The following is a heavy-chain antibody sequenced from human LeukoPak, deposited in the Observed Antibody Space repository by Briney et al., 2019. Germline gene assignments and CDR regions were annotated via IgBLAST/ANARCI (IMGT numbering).Heavy chain of an antibody. V-gene: IGHV1-2*02. Sequence: ASVKVSCKASGYTFTGYYMHWMRQAPGQGLEWMGWINPNSGGTNYAQKFQGRVTMTRDTSISTAYMELSRLRSDDTAVYYCARDYGDGYNFALYWGQGTLVTVSS. J-gene: IGHJ4*02. D-gene: IGHD5-24*01. CDR3: ARDYGDGYNFALY. CDR2: INPNSGGT. CDR1: GYTFTGYY.